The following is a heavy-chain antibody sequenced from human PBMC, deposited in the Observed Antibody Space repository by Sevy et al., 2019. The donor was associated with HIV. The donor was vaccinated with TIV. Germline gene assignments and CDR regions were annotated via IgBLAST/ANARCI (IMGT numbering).Heavy chain of an antibody. Sequence: GGSLRLSCAASGFTFSPYWMTWVRQAPGKGLEWGANIRPDGSDKYYVDSVKGGFTISRDNAKNSLYLQMNSLRADDTARYYCARGVGLDCWGQGALVTVSS. CDR3: ARGVGLDC. CDR2: IRPDGSDK. V-gene: IGHV3-7*01. J-gene: IGHJ4*02. D-gene: IGHD1-26*01. CDR1: GFTFSPYW.